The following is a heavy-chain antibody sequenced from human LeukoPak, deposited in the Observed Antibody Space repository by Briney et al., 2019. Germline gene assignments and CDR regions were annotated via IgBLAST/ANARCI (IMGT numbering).Heavy chain of an antibody. D-gene: IGHD3-9*01. CDR1: GYTFTGYY. Sequence: GASVKVSCKASGYTFTGYYMHWVRQAPGQGLEWMGWINPNSGGTNYAQKFQGRATMTRDTSISTAYMELSRLRSDDTAVYYCARGYAILRYFDWLPQHIDYWGQGTLVTVSS. CDR3: ARGYAILRYFDWLPQHIDY. J-gene: IGHJ4*02. CDR2: INPNSGGT. V-gene: IGHV1-2*02.